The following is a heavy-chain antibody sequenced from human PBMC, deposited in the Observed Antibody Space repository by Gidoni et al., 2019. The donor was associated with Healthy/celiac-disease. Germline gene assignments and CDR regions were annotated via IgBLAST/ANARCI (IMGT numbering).Heavy chain of an antibody. V-gene: IGHV3-30*01. D-gene: IGHD3-9*01. CDR3: ARDRAILTGYSDYFDY. CDR2: ISYDGSNK. J-gene: IGHJ4*02. CDR1: GYTFSSYA. Sequence: QVQLVESGAGVVQPGRSMRLSCEASGYTFSSYAMHWVRQAPGKGLEWVAVISYDGSNKYYADSVKGRFTISRDNSKNTLYLQMNSLRAEDTAVYYCARDRAILTGYSDYFDYWGQGTLVTVSS.